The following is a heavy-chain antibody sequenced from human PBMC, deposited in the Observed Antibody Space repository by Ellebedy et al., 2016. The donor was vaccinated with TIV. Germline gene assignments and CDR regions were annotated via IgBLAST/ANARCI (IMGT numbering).Heavy chain of an antibody. CDR2: IYNVELT. J-gene: IGHJ3*02. CDR1: GFTFSDYY. Sequence: ESLKISCVASGFTFSDYYMSWIRQPPGKGLEWIGYIYNVELTNYSPSLKSRTSISIDTSKKQFSLNLTSVTVADTALYFCARGVVRGVAAFDIWGRGTMVIVSS. V-gene: IGHV4-59*01. D-gene: IGHD3-10*01. CDR3: ARGVVRGVAAFDI.